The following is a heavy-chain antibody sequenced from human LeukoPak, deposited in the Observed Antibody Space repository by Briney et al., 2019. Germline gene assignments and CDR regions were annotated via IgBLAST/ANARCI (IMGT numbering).Heavy chain of an antibody. CDR1: GFTFSSYS. CDR3: AGRSSGELLLDY. CDR2: ISSSSSYI. V-gene: IGHV3-21*01. Sequence: GGSLRLSCAASGFTFSSYSMNWVRQAPGKGLEWVSSISSSSSYIYYADSVKGRFTISRDNAKNSLYLQMNSLRAEDTAVYYCAGRSSGELLLDYWGQGTLVTVSS. J-gene: IGHJ4*02. D-gene: IGHD2-15*01.